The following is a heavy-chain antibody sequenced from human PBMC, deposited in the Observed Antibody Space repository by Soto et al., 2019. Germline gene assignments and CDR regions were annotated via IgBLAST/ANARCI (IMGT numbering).Heavy chain of an antibody. J-gene: IGHJ5*02. CDR3: AREAGTWHLPLNWFDP. CDR2: IYYSGSI. V-gene: IGHV4-39*02. D-gene: IGHD6-19*01. Sequence: PSETLSLTCSVSGGSISSSSYYWGWIRQPPGKGLEWIGSIYYSGSIYYNPSLKSRVTISVDTSKNQFSLKLSSVTAAETAVYYCAREAGTWHLPLNWFDPWGQGTLVTVSS. CDR1: GGSISSSSYY.